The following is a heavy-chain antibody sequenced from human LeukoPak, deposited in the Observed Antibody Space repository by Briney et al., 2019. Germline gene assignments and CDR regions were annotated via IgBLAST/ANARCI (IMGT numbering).Heavy chain of an antibody. J-gene: IGHJ3*02. CDR3: ARAGERLDAFDI. D-gene: IGHD7-27*01. V-gene: IGHV3-21*01. CDR1: GFTFSSYS. CDR2: ISSSSSYI. Sequence: GGSLRLSCAASGFTFSSYSMNWVRQAPGKGLEWVSSISSSSSYIYYADSVKGRFTISRDNAKNSLYLQMNSLRAEDTAVYYCARAGERLDAFDIWGQGTMVTASS.